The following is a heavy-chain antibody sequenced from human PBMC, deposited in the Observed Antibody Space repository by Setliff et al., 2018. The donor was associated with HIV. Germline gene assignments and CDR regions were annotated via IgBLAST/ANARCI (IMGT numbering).Heavy chain of an antibody. Sequence: SETLSLTCTVSGGPISEYYWSWIRQPPGKGLEWMGYIYARGITNYNPSLNSRVTISRDTSKNEISLKLTSVTAADTAIYYCSRPYSGDYAFDMWGQGTMVTISS. CDR2: IYARGIT. J-gene: IGHJ3*02. D-gene: IGHD4-17*01. CDR1: GGPISEYY. V-gene: IGHV4-59*01. CDR3: SRPYSGDYAFDM.